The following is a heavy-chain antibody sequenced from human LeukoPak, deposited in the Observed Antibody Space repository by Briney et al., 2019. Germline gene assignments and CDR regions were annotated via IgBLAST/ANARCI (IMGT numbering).Heavy chain of an antibody. CDR2: IYYSGST. J-gene: IGHJ6*03. V-gene: IGHV4-28*06. D-gene: IGHD6-6*01. CDR3: ARDWGVSARPGYMDV. Sequence: PSETLSLTCAVSGYSISSSNWWGWIRQPPGKGLEWIGYIYYSGSTNYNPSLKSRVTMSVDTSKNQFSLKLSSVTALDTAVYYCARDWGVSARPGYMDVWGKGTTVTVSS. CDR1: GYSISSSNW.